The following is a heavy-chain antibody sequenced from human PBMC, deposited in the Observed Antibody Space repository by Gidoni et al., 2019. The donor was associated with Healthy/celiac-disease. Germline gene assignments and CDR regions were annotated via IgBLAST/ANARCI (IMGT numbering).Heavy chain of an antibody. J-gene: IGHJ3*02. CDR1: GFTFPRYA. CDR3: AKDIAVLGRGDAFDI. V-gene: IGHV3-23*01. Sequence: EVQLLESGGGLVQPGWSLRLYSAASGFTFPRYAMSRVRQAPGKGLEWVSAISVSGGSTYYADSVKGRFNISIDNSKNPLYLQMSSLRAEDTAVYYCAKDIAVLGRGDAFDIWGQGTMVTFSS. D-gene: IGHD6-13*01. CDR2: ISVSGGST.